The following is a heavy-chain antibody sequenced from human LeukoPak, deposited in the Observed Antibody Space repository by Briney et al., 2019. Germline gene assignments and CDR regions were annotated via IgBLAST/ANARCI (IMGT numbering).Heavy chain of an antibody. Sequence: GASVKVSCKASGNTFTSYYMHWVRQAPGQGLEWMGIIHPSGGSTSYAQKFQGRVTMTRNTSISTAYMELSSLRSEDTAVYYCARGGTVPLFSLWGQGTLVTVSS. CDR3: ARGGTVPLFSL. CDR2: IHPSGGST. J-gene: IGHJ4*02. CDR1: GNTFTSYY. V-gene: IGHV1-46*01. D-gene: IGHD4-17*01.